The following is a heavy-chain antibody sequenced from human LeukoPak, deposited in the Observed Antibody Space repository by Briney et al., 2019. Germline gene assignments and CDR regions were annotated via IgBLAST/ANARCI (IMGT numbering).Heavy chain of an antibody. Sequence: GGSLRLSCAASGFTFSSYAMSWVRQAPGKGLEWVSAISGSGGSTYYADSVKGRFTISRDNSKNTLYLQMNSLRAEDTAVYYCAKDSGGSSGWYNYFDYWGQGTLVTVPS. CDR1: GFTFSSYA. CDR3: AKDSGGSSGWYNYFDY. D-gene: IGHD6-19*01. J-gene: IGHJ4*02. CDR2: ISGSGGST. V-gene: IGHV3-23*01.